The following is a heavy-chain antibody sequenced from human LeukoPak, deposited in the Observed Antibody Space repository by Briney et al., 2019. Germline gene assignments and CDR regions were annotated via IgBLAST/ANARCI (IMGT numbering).Heavy chain of an antibody. Sequence: GGSLSHSRAASGFTLSSNYMSWVHQAPRKGLEWVSVIYRGGSTHYAECVKGRCTVSRDNSQNTLYLQMNGLRAEDTAVYNCARNKSRGAFDIWGQGTMVTVSS. CDR1: GFTLSSNY. CDR2: IYRGGST. J-gene: IGHJ3*02. CDR3: ARNKSRGAFDI. V-gene: IGHV3-66*01.